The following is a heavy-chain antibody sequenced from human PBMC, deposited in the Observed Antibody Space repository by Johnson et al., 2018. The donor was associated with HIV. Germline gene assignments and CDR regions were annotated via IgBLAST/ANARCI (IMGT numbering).Heavy chain of an antibody. D-gene: IGHD3-22*01. CDR2: IGTAGDT. J-gene: IGHJ3*02. CDR3: AKAGGYDSSGLNDAFDI. V-gene: IGHV3-13*01. CDR1: GFTFSSYD. Sequence: VQLVESGGGLVKPGGSLRLSCAASGFTFSSYDMHWVRQATGKGLEWVSAIGTAGDTYYPGSVKGRFTISRDNSKNTLYVQMNSLRADDTAVYYCAKAGGYDSSGLNDAFDIWGQGTMVTVSS.